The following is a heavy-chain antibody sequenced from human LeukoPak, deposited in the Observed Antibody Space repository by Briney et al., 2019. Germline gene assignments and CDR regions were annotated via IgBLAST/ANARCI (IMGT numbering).Heavy chain of an antibody. V-gene: IGHV3-21*01. CDR2: ISSSSSYI. Sequence: GGSLRLSCAASGFTFSSYSMNWVRQAPGKGLEWVSCISSSSSYIYYADSVKGRFTISRDNAKNSLYLQMNSLRAVDTAVYYCARVRRITMVRGVIGGAFDIWGQGTMVTVSS. J-gene: IGHJ3*02. CDR3: ARVRRITMVRGVIGGAFDI. CDR1: GFTFSSYS. D-gene: IGHD3-10*01.